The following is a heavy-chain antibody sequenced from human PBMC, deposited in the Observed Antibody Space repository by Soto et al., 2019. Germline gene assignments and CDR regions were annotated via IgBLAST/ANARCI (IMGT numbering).Heavy chain of an antibody. V-gene: IGHV3-73*01. CDR3: TRLGLERQKPDY. CDR1: GFTFSGSA. J-gene: IGHJ4*02. CDR2: IRSKANSYAT. Sequence: PGGSLRLSCAASGFTFSGSAMHWVRQASGKGLEWVGRIRSKANSYATAYAASVKGRFTISRDDSKNTAYLQMNSLKTEDTAVYYCTRLGLERQKPDYWGQGTLVTVSS. D-gene: IGHD1-1*01.